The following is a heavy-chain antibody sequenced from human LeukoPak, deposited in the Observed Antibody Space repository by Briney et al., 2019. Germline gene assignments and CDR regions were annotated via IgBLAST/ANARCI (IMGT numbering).Heavy chain of an antibody. D-gene: IGHD5-24*01. CDR1: GGSISSYY. CDR3: AGRLWRRDGYNLSAFDS. J-gene: IGHJ3*02. Sequence: SETLSLTCTVSGGSISSYYWNWIRQPPGKGLEWIGYIYYSGSTNYNPSLKSRVTISVDASKNQFSLKLSSVTGADTAVYYCAGRLWRRDGYNLSAFDSWGQGTMVTVSS. V-gene: IGHV4-59*01. CDR2: IYYSGST.